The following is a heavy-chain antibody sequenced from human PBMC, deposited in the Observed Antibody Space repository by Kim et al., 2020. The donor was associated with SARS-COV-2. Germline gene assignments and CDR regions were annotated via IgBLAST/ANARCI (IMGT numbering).Heavy chain of an antibody. D-gene: IGHD3-3*01. V-gene: IGHV3-11*05. CDR3: ARERLITIFGVVINDAFDI. CDR1: GFTFSDYH. CDR2: ISSSSSYT. J-gene: IGHJ3*02. Sequence: GGSLRLSCAASGFTFSDYHMSWIRQAPGKGLEWVSYISSSSSYTKYADSVKGRFTISRDNAKNSLYLQMNSLRAEDTAVYYCARERLITIFGVVINDAFDIWGQGTMVTVSS.